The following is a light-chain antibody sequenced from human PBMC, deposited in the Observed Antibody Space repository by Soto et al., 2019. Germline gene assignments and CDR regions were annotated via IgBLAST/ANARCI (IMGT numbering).Light chain of an antibody. CDR2: EDT. Sequence: SYELTQPSSVSVAPGQTASITCGGNNIGFKSVYWYQQRPGQAPVLVVSEDTNRPAGIPERISASNSGNTATLTISRVEGGDEADYYCQVWDSGSDHVVFGGGTKLTVL. CDR3: QVWDSGSDHVV. V-gene: IGLV3-21*02. CDR1: NIGFKS. J-gene: IGLJ2*01.